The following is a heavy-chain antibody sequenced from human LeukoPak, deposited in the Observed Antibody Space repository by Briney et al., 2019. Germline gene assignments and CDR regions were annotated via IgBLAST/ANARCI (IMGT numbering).Heavy chain of an antibody. J-gene: IGHJ5*02. Sequence: GRSLRLSCAASGFTFSSYGMHWVRQAPGKGLEWVAVISYDGSNKYYADSVKGRFTISRDNSKNTLYLQMNSLRAEDTAVYYCAKPTERYNWFDPWGQGTLVTVSS. CDR3: AKPTERYNWFDP. V-gene: IGHV3-30*18. CDR2: ISYDGSNK. D-gene: IGHD4-17*01. CDR1: GFTFSSYG.